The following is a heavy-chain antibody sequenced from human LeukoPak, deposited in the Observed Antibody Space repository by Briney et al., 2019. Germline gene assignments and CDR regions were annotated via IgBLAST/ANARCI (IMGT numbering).Heavy chain of an antibody. Sequence: LSGGSLRLSCAASGFTFSSYWMHWVRQAPGRGLVWVSRINSDGSTTTYADSVKGRFTISRVNAKNTLYLQMNSLRAEDTAIYYCARGDSSWFPHDYWGQGTLVTVSS. CDR3: ARGDSSWFPHDY. CDR1: GFTFSSYW. J-gene: IGHJ4*02. V-gene: IGHV3-74*01. D-gene: IGHD6-13*01. CDR2: INSDGSTT.